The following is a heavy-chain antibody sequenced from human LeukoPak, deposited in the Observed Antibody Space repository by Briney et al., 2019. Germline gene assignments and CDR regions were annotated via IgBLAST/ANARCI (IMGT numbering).Heavy chain of an antibody. V-gene: IGHV3-30-3*02. CDR2: ISYDGSNK. Sequence: PGKSLRLSCAASGFTFSGYPTHWVRQAPGKGLEWVAVISYDGSNKYYVDSVKGRFTISRDNSKNTLYLQMNSLRDEDTAMYFCAKYFYSVDDFRPGRRYFDFWGQGTLVTVSS. CDR1: GFTFSGYP. D-gene: IGHD3/OR15-3a*01. J-gene: IGHJ4*02. CDR3: AKYFYSVDDFRPGRRYFDF.